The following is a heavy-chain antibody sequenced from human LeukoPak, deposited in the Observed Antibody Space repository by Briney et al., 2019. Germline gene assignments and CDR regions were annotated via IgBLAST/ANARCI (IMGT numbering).Heavy chain of an antibody. Sequence: PSETLSLTCTVSGGSVSSNNYSWGWIRQPPGKGLEWIGSFYYIGRIFYNPSLKSRITISVDTSKNQFSLKLSSVTAADTAVYYCARDTRATSNWFDPWGQGTLVTVSS. CDR3: ARDTRATSNWFDP. CDR2: FYYIGRI. D-gene: IGHD2-15*01. J-gene: IGHJ5*02. V-gene: IGHV4-39*07. CDR1: GGSVSSNNYS.